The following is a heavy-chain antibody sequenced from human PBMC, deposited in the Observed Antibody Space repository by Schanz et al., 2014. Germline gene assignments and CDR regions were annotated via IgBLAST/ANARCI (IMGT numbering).Heavy chain of an antibody. D-gene: IGHD6-13*01. CDR2: IQNDGSNY. Sequence: QVQLVESGGGVVQPGGSLRLSCAASGFTFSSFGMHWVRQAPGKGLVWVAFIQNDGSNYYHADSVKGRFTISRDNSKNTLYLQINSLRTEDTAVFYCAKGLGTRSNNFDYWGQGTLVTVSS. J-gene: IGHJ4*02. CDR3: AKGLGTRSNNFDY. CDR1: GFTFSSFG. V-gene: IGHV3-30*02.